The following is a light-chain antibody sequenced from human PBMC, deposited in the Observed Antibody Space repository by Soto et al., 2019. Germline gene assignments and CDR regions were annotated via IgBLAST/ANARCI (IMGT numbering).Light chain of an antibody. Sequence: DIQMTQSPSPLSASVGDRVTITCRASQTISTYLNWYQQKPGKAPKLLIYGASSLQSGVPSRFSGSGSGTDFTLTISSLQPEDFATYYCQQSYSTTITFGQGTRLEIK. J-gene: IGKJ5*01. CDR3: QQSYSTTIT. V-gene: IGKV1-39*01. CDR1: QTISTY. CDR2: GAS.